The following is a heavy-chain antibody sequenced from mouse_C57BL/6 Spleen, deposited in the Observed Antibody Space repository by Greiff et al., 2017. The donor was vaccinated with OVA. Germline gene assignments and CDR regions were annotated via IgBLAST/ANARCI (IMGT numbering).Heavy chain of an antibody. CDR1: GYTFTSYG. D-gene: IGHD1-1*01. CDR2: IYPRSGNT. CDR3: ARDGSSYNFDY. V-gene: IGHV1-81*01. Sequence: VKLVESGAELARPGASVKLSCKASGYTFTSYGISWVKQRTGPGLEWIGEIYPRSGNTYYNEKFKGKATLTADKSSSTAYMELRSLTSEDSAVYFCARDGSSYNFDYWGQGTTLTVSS. J-gene: IGHJ2*01.